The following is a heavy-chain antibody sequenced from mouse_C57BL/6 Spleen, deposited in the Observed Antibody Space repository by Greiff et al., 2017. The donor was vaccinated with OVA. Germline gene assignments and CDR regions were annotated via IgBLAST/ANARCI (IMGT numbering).Heavy chain of an antibody. J-gene: IGHJ4*01. D-gene: IGHD1-1*02. V-gene: IGHV1-22*01. Sequence: EVKLQQSGPELVKPGASVKMSCKASGYTFTDYNMHWVKQSHGKSLEWIGYINPNNGGTSYNQKFKGKATLTVNKSSSTAYMELRSLTSEDSAVYYCARGWGRNYAMDYWGQGTSVTVSS. CDR2: INPNNGGT. CDR1: GYTFTDYN. CDR3: ARGWGRNYAMDY.